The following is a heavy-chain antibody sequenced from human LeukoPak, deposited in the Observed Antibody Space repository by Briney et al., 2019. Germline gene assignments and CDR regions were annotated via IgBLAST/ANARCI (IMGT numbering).Heavy chain of an antibody. J-gene: IGHJ6*02. CDR2: ISGSGGST. CDR3: AKDTSGWLLGMDV. Sequence: GGSLRLSCAASGFTFSSYAMSWVRQAPGKGPEWVSAISGSGGSTYYADSVKGRFTISRDNSKNTLYLQMNSLRAEDTAVYYCAKDTSGWLLGMDVWGQGTTVTVSS. V-gene: IGHV3-23*01. D-gene: IGHD3-22*01. CDR1: GFTFSSYA.